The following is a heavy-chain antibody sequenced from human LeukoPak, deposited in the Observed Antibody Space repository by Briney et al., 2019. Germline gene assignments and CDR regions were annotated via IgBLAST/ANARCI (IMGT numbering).Heavy chain of an antibody. CDR1: GDFISSSSYY. D-gene: IGHD1-7*01. Sequence: SETLSLTCTVSGDFISSSSYYWGWIRQPPGKGLEWIGYIYYSGSTYYNPSLKSRVTISVDTSKNQFSLKLSSVTAADTAVYYCAQSPITGTTFPHYFDYWGQGTLVTVSS. CDR2: IYYSGST. V-gene: IGHV4-30-4*08. J-gene: IGHJ4*02. CDR3: AQSPITGTTFPHYFDY.